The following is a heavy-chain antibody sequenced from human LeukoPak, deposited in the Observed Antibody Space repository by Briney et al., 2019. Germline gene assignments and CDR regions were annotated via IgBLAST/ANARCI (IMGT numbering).Heavy chain of an antibody. CDR3: ARGYKPAYSTGWSIFDY. V-gene: IGHV1-24*01. J-gene: IGHJ4*02. Sequence: ASVKVSCRFSGSTLSEFSLHGVRPARGKGAEGMGGFDPEDADIVYAQKLQGRVTMTTDTSTSTAYMELRSLRSDDTAVYYCARGYKPAYSTGWSIFDYWGQGTLVTVSS. CDR2: FDPEDADI. D-gene: IGHD6-19*01. CDR1: GSTLSEFS.